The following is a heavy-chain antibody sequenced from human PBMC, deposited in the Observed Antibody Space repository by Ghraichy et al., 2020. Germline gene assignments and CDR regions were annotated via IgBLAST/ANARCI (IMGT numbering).Heavy chain of an antibody. J-gene: IGHJ3*01. Sequence: SETLSLTCNVSGGSISSDDYYWGWIRQPPGKGLEWIGYISYSGLNYYNPSLKSRLTISEDTSKNQFSLHLSSVTAADTAVYYCARAFYFDANGYSDAFDVCGQGTLVTVSS. D-gene: IGHD2-8*01. CDR3: ARAFYFDANGYSDAFDV. V-gene: IGHV4-30-4*01. CDR2: ISYSGLN. CDR1: GGSISSDDYY.